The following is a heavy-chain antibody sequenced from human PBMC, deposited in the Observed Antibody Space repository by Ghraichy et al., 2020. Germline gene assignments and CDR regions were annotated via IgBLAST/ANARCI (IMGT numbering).Heavy chain of an antibody. V-gene: IGHV2-5*02. J-gene: IGHJ4*02. CDR1: GFSLSTSGVG. CDR2: IYWDDDK. CDR3: AHTLWGGSGSYYFDY. Sequence: SGPTLVKPTQTLTLTCTFSGFSLSTSGVGVGWIRQPPGKALEWLALIYWDDDKRYSPSLKSRLTITKDTSKNQVVLTMTNMDPVDTATYYCAHTLWGGSGSYYFDYWGQGTLVTVSS. D-gene: IGHD1-26*01.